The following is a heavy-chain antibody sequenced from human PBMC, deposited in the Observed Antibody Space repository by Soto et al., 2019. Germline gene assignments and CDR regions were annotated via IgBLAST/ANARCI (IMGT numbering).Heavy chain of an antibody. V-gene: IGHV4-31*03. CDR2: IYYSGST. J-gene: IGHJ4*02. D-gene: IGHD6-19*01. CDR3: ARLAVGGNLGDFDY. Sequence: QVQLQESGPGLVKPSQTLSLTCTVSDGSFSSGGYYWSWIRQHPGKGLEWIGHIYYSGSTYYNPSLQXXVXLSVDTSKNQFSLKLSSVTAADTAVYYCARLAVGGNLGDFDYWGQGTLVAVSS. CDR1: DGSFSSGGYY.